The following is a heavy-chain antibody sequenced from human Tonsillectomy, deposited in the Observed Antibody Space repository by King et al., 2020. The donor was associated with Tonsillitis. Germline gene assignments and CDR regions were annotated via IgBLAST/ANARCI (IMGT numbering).Heavy chain of an antibody. V-gene: IGHV1-69*01. D-gene: IGHD2-2*02. CDR3: ERGWVVPAAIGTGYYYYYMDV. Sequence: VQLVESGAGVKKPGSSVKVSCKASGCTFSSYSVSWVRQVPGKGLEWMGGIIPIVGSANYAPKFQGSVTVTADGSTGTAYMELSSLKSEDTAVYYWERGWVVPAAIGTGYYYYYMDVWGKGTTVTVSS. J-gene: IGHJ6*03. CDR2: IIPIVGSA. CDR1: GCTFSSYS.